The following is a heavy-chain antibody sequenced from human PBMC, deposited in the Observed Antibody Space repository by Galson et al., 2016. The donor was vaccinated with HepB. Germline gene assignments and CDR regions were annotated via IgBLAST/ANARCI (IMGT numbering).Heavy chain of an antibody. Sequence: ETLSLTCTVSGGSIRSNYYWGWIRQPPGQGLEWIGSIHYGGTTQYNPSLKSRVTMTVDTSKNQFSLNLGSVTAAGTAFYYCATHKTGPTGSPFDYWGQGALVTVSS. CDR1: GGSIRSNYY. J-gene: IGHJ4*02. V-gene: IGHV4-39*01. CDR3: ATHKTGPTGSPFDY. CDR2: IHYGGTT. D-gene: IGHD1-7*01.